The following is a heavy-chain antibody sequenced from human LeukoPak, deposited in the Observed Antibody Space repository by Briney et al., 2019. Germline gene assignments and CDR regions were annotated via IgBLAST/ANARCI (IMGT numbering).Heavy chain of an antibody. CDR2: ISAYNGNT. J-gene: IGHJ5*02. CDR3: ARGGWSLGYCSSSSCLDWFDP. V-gene: IGHV1-18*01. CDR1: GYTFTSYG. Sequence: ASVKVSCKASGYTFTSYGISWVRQAPGQGLEWMGWISAYNGNTNYAQKFQGRVTMTRDTSISTAYMELSRLRSDDTAVYYCARGGWSLGYCSSSSCLDWFDPWGQGTLVTVSS. D-gene: IGHD2-2*01.